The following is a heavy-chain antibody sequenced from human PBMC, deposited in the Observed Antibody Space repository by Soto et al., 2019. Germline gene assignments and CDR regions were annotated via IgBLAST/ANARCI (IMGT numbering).Heavy chain of an antibody. CDR1: GYTFTSYD. CDR3: ARGYCSSTSCYIGNWFDP. CDR2: MNPNSGNT. Sequence: ASVKVSCKASGYTFTSYDINWVLQATGQGLEWMGWMNPNSGNTGYAQKFQGRVTMTRNTSISTAYMELSSLRSEDTAVYYCARGYCSSTSCYIGNWFDPWGQGTLVTVSS. V-gene: IGHV1-8*01. D-gene: IGHD2-2*01. J-gene: IGHJ5*02.